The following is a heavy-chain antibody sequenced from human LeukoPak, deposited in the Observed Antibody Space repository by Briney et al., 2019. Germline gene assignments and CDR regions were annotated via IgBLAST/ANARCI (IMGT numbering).Heavy chain of an antibody. CDR2: INHSGST. V-gene: IGHV4-39*07. CDR3: ARGASGVAEAPFDY. D-gene: IGHD2-15*01. Sequence: PSETLSLTCAVSGDSISNHIYYWDWIRQTPGKGLEWIGEINHSGSTNYNPSLKSRVTISVDTSKNQFSLKLSSVTAADTAVYYCARGASGVAEAPFDYWGQGTLVTVSS. CDR1: GDSISNHIYY. J-gene: IGHJ4*02.